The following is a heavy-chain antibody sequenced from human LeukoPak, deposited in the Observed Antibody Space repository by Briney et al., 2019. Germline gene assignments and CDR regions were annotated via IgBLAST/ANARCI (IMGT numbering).Heavy chain of an antibody. D-gene: IGHD3-3*02. J-gene: IGHJ4*02. V-gene: IGHV1-69*06. CDR2: IIAVFGTA. Sequence: SVKVSCKASGGIFTRYAISWVRQAPGQGLEWVGRIIAVFGTANYAQKFEGRVTITADKSASTVYMELSSLRSEDSAVYYCAKAALVGTHYFDHWGQGTLVTVSS. CDR1: GGIFTRYA. CDR3: AKAALVGTHYFDH.